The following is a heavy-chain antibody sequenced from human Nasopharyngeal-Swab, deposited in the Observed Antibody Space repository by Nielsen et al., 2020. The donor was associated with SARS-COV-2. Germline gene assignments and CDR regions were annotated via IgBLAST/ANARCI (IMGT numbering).Heavy chain of an antibody. CDR2: IIPIFGTA. CDR3: AREHHSSGWTGPFDY. V-gene: IGHV1-69*13. J-gene: IGHJ4*02. Sequence: SVKVSCKASGGTFSSYAIRWVRQAPGEGLEWMGGIIPIFGTANYAQKFQGRVTITADESTSTASMELSSLRSEDTAVYYCAREHHSSGWTGPFDYWGQGTLVTVSS. CDR1: GGTFSSYA. D-gene: IGHD6-19*01.